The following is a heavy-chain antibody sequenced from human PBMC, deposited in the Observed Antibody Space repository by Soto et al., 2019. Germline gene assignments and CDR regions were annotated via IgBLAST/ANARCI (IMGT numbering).Heavy chain of an antibody. D-gene: IGHD3-9*01. J-gene: IGHJ4*02. CDR3: ARAILTGYYTPRYYFDY. CDR1: GGSFSGYY. V-gene: IGHV4-34*01. CDR2: INHSGST. Sequence: PSETLSLTCAVYGGSFSGYYWSWIRQPPGKGLEWIGEINHSGSTNYNPSLKSRVTISVDTSKNQFSLKLSSVTAADTAVYYCARAILTGYYTPRYYFDYWGQGTLVTVSS.